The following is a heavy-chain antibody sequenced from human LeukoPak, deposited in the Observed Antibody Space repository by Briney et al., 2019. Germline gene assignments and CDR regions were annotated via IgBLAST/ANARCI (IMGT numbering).Heavy chain of an antibody. D-gene: IGHD6-13*01. CDR1: GFTFSSYA. Sequence: PGGSLRLSCAASGFTFSSYAMHWVRQAPGKGLEWVAVISYDGSNKYYADSVKGRFTISRDNSKNTLYLQMNSLRAEDTAVYYCAKEGLYSSSWYGDFQHWGQGTLVTVSS. CDR3: AKEGLYSSSWYGDFQH. J-gene: IGHJ1*01. V-gene: IGHV3-30-3*01. CDR2: ISYDGSNK.